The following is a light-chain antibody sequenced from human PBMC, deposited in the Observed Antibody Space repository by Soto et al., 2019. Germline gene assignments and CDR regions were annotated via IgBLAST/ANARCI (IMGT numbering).Light chain of an antibody. CDR1: QTISSW. CDR2: KAP. V-gene: IGKV1-5*03. Sequence: DIQLTQSPATLSLSLGDRVTITCRASQTISSWLAWYQQKPGKAPKLLIYKAPTLKSGVPSRFSGSGSGTEFTLTISSLQPDDFATYYCQHFRSFPSTFGQGTRLDIK. CDR3: QHFRSFPST. J-gene: IGKJ5*01.